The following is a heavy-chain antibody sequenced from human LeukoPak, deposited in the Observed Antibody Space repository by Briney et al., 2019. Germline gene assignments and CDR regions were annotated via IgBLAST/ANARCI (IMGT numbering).Heavy chain of an antibody. CDR2: INPNSGGT. Sequence: ASVKVSCKASGYTFTGYYMHWVRQAPGQGLEWMGWINPNSGGTNYAQKFQGRVTMTRDTSISTAYMELSRLRSNDTAVYYCARGEGTWIQLWYGDLDYWGQGTLVTVSS. CDR1: GYTFTGYY. V-gene: IGHV1-2*02. CDR3: ARGEGTWIQLWYGDLDY. J-gene: IGHJ4*02. D-gene: IGHD5-18*01.